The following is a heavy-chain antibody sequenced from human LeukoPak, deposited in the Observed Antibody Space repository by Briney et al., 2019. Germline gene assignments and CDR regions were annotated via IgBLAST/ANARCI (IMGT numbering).Heavy chain of an antibody. V-gene: IGHV6-1*01. Sequence: SQTLSLTYAISGDSVSSNSAAWNWIRQSPSRGLEWLGRTYYRSKWYNDYAVSVKSRITINPDTSKNKFSLQLDSVTPEDTAVYYCCHSLSGRTGAFDIWGRGTVVTVSS. CDR2: TYYRSKWYN. CDR3: CHSLSGRTGAFDI. J-gene: IGHJ3*02. CDR1: GDSVSSNSAA. D-gene: IGHD2-21*01.